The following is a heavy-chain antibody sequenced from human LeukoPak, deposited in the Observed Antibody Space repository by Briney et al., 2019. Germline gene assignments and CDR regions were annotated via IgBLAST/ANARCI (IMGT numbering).Heavy chain of an antibody. CDR2: IFYTGAT. CDR3: ARHVGYGGSYGEFDI. V-gene: IGHV4-39*01. J-gene: IGHJ3*02. Sequence: SETLSLTCTVSGGSINIINYYWGWIRQPPGKGLEWIRSIFYTGATYYNPSLKTRVTISVDTSKNQFSLKLSSVTAADTAVFYCARHVGYGGSYGEFDIWGEGTVVTVSS. CDR1: GGSINIINYY. D-gene: IGHD1-26*01.